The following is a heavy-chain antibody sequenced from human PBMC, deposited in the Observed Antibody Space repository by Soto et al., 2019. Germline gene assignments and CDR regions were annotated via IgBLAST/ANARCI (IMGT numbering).Heavy chain of an antibody. CDR1: VYSVSSNSAA. CDR3: ARVIDNYGGVDY. Sequence: SQTLSLTCAISVYSVSSNSAAWNWIRQSPSRGLEGLGRTYYRSKWYNDYAVSVKSRITIDTDTSTNQFSLQLNSVTPEETAVYYCARVIDNYGGVDYGGQGTLVTVSS. V-gene: IGHV6-1*01. CDR2: TYYRSKWYN. D-gene: IGHD4-17*01. J-gene: IGHJ4*02.